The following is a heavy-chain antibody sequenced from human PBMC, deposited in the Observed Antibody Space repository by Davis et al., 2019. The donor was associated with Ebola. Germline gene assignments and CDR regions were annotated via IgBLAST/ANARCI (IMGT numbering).Heavy chain of an antibody. J-gene: IGHJ4*02. D-gene: IGHD4-17*01. V-gene: IGHV1-3*01. CDR2: INLGNGNT. CDR3: ARDSGDVGSYFDY. Sequence: AASVKVSCKASGYTFTSFPMHWVRQAPGQRLEWMGWINLGNGNTHYSPKFQGRVTITSDTSASTAYMELSSLTYEDTAVYSSARDSGDVGSYFDYWGQGTRVTVSS. CDR1: GYTFTSFP.